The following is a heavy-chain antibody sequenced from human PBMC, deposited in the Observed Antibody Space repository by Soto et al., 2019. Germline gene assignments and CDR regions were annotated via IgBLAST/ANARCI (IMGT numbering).Heavy chain of an antibody. V-gene: IGHV3-23*01. CDR3: ARELQGDSGWPPNYYYYMEV. CDR1: GFTFSSYA. CDR2: ISGSGGST. D-gene: IGHD6-19*01. Sequence: GGSLRLSCAASGFTFSSYAMSWVRQAPGKGLEWVSAISGSGGSTYYADSVKGRFTISRHNSKNTLYLQMNSLRAEDTAVYYCARELQGDSGWPPNYYYYMEVWGKGTTVTVSS. J-gene: IGHJ6*03.